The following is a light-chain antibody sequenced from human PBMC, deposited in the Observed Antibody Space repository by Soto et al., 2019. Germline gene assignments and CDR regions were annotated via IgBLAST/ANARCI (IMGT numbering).Light chain of an antibody. CDR2: YDD. CDR1: SSNIGNNA. V-gene: IGLV1-36*01. J-gene: IGLJ2*01. Sequence: QSVLTQPPSVSEAPRQSVTISCSGSSSNIGNNAVNWYQQLPGQAPKLLIYYDDLLASGVSDRFSGSKSGTSASLAISGLQPEDEADYYCAAWDDTLNGPVFGGGTKVTVL. CDR3: AAWDDTLNGPV.